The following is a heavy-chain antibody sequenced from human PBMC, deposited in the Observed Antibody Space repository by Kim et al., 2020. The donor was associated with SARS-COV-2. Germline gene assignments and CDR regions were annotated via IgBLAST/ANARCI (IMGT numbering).Heavy chain of an antibody. D-gene: IGHD3-3*01. Sequence: ASVKVSCKASGYTFTSYYMHWVRQAPGQGLEWMGIINPSGGSTSYAQKFQGRVTMTRDTSTSTVYMELSSLRSEDTAVYYCARGINDFFGVVIIPGPSTGIDYWGQGTLVTVSS. CDR1: GYTFTSYY. V-gene: IGHV1-46*01. J-gene: IGHJ4*02. CDR3: ARGINDFFGVVIIPGPSTGIDY. CDR2: INPSGGST.